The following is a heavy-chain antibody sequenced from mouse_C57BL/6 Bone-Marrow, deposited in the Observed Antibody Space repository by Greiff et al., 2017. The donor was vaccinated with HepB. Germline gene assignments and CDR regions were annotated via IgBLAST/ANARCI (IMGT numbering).Heavy chain of an antibody. V-gene: IGHV1-20*01. CDR3: ARSGFYSITTVVATRAMDY. Sequence: VQLKQSGPELVKPGDSVKISCKASGYSFTGYFMNWVMQSHGKSLEWIGRINPYNGDTFYNQKFKGKATLTVDKSSSTAHMELRSLTSEDSAVYYCARSGFYSITTVVATRAMDYWGQGTSVTVSS. D-gene: IGHD1-1*01. CDR2: INPYNGDT. CDR1: GYSFTGYF. J-gene: IGHJ4*01.